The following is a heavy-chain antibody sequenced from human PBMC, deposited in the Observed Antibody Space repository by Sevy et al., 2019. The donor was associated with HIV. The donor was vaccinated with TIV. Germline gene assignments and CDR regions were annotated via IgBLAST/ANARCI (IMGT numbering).Heavy chain of an antibody. CDR2: ISSTSNFI. D-gene: IGHD2-2*01. CDR3: ARGEYCSSTTCSYFDY. J-gene: IGHJ4*02. Sequence: GGSLRLSCAASGFTFSSYGMNWVRQAPGKGLEWVSSISSTSNFIYYADSVKGRFTISRDNAKNSLYLQMNSLRAEDTAVYYCARGEYCSSTTCSYFDYWGQGTVVTVSS. V-gene: IGHV3-21*01. CDR1: GFTFSSYG.